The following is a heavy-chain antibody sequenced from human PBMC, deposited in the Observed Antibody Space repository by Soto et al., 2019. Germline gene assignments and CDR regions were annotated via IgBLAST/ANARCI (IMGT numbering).Heavy chain of an antibody. J-gene: IGHJ2*01. V-gene: IGHV3-72*01. CDR2: IRNRPNSYTT. D-gene: IGHD2-2*01. CDR1: GFSFSDHY. Sequence: EVQLVESGGGLVQPGGSLRLSCAASGFSFSDHYMDWVRQAPGKGRVWVGLIRNRPNSYTTEYAASVKGRFTISRDDSKNSLSLQMNSLKTEDTAVYYCTRNKPSSWYFDLWGRGTLVTVSS. CDR3: TRNKPSSWYFDL.